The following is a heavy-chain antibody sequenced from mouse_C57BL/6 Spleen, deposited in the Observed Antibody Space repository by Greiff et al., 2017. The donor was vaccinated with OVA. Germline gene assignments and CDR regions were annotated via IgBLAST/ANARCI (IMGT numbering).Heavy chain of an antibody. V-gene: IGHV1-82*01. CDR3: ARRYDYDGAWFAY. CDR1: GYAFSSSW. Sequence: LVESGPELVKPGASVKISCKASGYAFSSSWMNWVKQRPGKGLEWIGRIYPGDGDTNYNGKFKGKATLTADKSSSTAYMQLSSLTSEDSAVYFCARRYDYDGAWFAYWGQGTLVTVSA. CDR2: IYPGDGDT. J-gene: IGHJ3*01. D-gene: IGHD2-4*01.